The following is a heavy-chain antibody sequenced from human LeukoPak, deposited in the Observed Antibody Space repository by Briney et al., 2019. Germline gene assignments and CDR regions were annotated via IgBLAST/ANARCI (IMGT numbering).Heavy chain of an antibody. CDR1: GGSISSGDYY. D-gene: IGHD4-23*01. V-gene: IGHV4-30-4*08. Sequence: KPSETLSLTCTVSGGSISSGDYYWSWIRQPPGKGLEWIGYIYYSGSTYYNPSLKSRVTISVDTSKNQFSLKLSSVTAADTAVYYCARFRESNLYGGNYFDYWGQGTLVTVSS. J-gene: IGHJ4*02. CDR2: IYYSGST. CDR3: ARFRESNLYGGNYFDY.